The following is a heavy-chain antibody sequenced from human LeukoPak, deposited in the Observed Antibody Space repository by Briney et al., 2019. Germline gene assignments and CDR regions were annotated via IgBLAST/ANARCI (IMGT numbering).Heavy chain of an antibody. V-gene: IGHV3-11*03. Sequence: GGSLRLSCAASGFTFSDYYVSWVRQAPGKGLEWVSYISGSGSYTNYVDSVKGRFTISRDNSKNTLYLQMNSLRAEDTAVYYCANDPDGGTFRDAFDIWGQRTMGTVSS. D-gene: IGHD2-15*01. CDR2: ISGSGSYT. CDR1: GFTFSDYY. CDR3: ANDPDGGTFRDAFDI. J-gene: IGHJ3*02.